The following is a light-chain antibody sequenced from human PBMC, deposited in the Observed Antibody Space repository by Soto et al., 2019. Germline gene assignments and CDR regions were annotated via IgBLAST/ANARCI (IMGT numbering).Light chain of an antibody. CDR1: ESIASNY. J-gene: IGKJ1*01. CDR2: TAS. Sequence: EIVLTQSPGTLSLSPGERATLSCRASESIASNYLAWYQQKPGQAPRLLIYTASNRATGIPDKISGSGSGTDFTLTISRLEPEDFAVYYCQQYVISPWTSGQRTKVEIK. CDR3: QQYVISPWT. V-gene: IGKV3-20*01.